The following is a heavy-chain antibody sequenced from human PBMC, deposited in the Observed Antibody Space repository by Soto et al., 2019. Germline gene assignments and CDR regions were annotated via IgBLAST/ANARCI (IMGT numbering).Heavy chain of an antibody. CDR2: ISYTGST. CDR1: GDSIRSYY. CDR3: AREGVAATYYYYGMDV. V-gene: IGHV4-59*01. D-gene: IGHD2-15*01. J-gene: IGHJ6*02. Sequence: KPSETLSLTCTVSGDSIRSYYWSWIRQPPGKGLEWIGYISYTGSTHYNPSLKSRVTISADTSKNQFSLKLSSVTTADTALYYCAREGVAATYYYYGMDVWGPGPPVTVSS.